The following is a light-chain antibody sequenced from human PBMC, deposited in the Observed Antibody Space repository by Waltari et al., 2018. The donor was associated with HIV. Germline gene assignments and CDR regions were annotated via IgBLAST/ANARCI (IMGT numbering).Light chain of an antibody. CDR2: NNN. V-gene: IGLV1-44*01. Sequence: QPVLTQPPSASGTPGQRVTLSCSGSNSNIGRNTVKWYQQLPGTAPKLLISNNNRRPSGVPDRLSGSKSGTSASLAISGLQSEDEADYYCQAWDSSTGVVFGGGTKLTVL. CDR1: NSNIGRNT. CDR3: QAWDSSTGVV. J-gene: IGLJ2*01.